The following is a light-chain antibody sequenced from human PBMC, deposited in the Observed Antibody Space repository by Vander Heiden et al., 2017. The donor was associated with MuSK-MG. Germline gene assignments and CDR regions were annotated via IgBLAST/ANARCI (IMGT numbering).Light chain of an antibody. Sequence: DIQMTQSLSSLSASVGDSVTITCQASQSIHNYLSWYQQKPGQAPNLLIYSASRLQRGVPSRFSGSGSGTDFTLTISSLQPEDFATYYCQQSHSPPWTFGQGTKVDIK. CDR1: QSIHNY. J-gene: IGKJ1*01. CDR2: SAS. V-gene: IGKV1-39*01. CDR3: QQSHSPPWT.